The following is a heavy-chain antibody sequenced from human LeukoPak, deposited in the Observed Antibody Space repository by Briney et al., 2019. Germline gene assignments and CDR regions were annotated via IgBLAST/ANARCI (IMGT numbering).Heavy chain of an antibody. CDR3: ARLGDYGDYVDY. V-gene: IGHV4-34*01. D-gene: IGHD4-17*01. CDR1: GGSFSGYY. J-gene: IGHJ4*02. CDR2: ISHSGST. Sequence: SETLSLTCAVYGGSFSGYYWSWIRQPPGKGLEWIGEISHSGSTNYNPSLKSRVTISVDTSKNQFSLKLSSVTAADTAVYYCARLGDYGDYVDYWGQGTLVTVSS.